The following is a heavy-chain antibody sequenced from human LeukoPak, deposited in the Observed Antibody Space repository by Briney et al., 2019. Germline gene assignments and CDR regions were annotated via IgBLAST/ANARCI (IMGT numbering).Heavy chain of an antibody. J-gene: IGHJ6*03. V-gene: IGHV4-39*07. Sequence: PSETLSLTCTVSGGSISSGSYYWGWIRQPPGKGLEWIGSMYYSGNTYYNPSLKSRVTISVDTSKNQFSLKLSSVTAADTAVYYCARGGGGVNYYMDVWGKGTTVTVSS. CDR3: ARGGGGVNYYMDV. CDR2: MYYSGNT. D-gene: IGHD2-8*02. CDR1: GGSISSGSYY.